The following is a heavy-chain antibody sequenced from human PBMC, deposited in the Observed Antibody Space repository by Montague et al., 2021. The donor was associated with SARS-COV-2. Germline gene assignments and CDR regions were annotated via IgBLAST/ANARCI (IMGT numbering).Heavy chain of an antibody. CDR3: GGTWVYFSPVDV. Sequence: SETLSLTCAVPGGSISSREWWSWVRQPPGKGLEWIGEIHQSESGXTNXXXXLKSLVTISIDQSKNYFSLNLTSMTAADTAVYYCGGTWVYFSPVDVWGQGTTVIVSS. CDR2: IHQSESGXT. V-gene: IGHV4-4*02. D-gene: IGHD3-3*01. J-gene: IGHJ6*02. CDR1: GGSISSREW.